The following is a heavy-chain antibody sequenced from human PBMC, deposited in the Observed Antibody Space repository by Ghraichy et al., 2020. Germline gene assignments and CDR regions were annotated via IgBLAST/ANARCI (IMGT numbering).Heavy chain of an antibody. CDR2: IDPSGTSV. V-gene: IGHV3-48*03. Sequence: GGSLRLSCAAFGFTFSSHHMNWVRQAPGKGLELVSYIDPSGTSVKYADSVKGRFTIARDNAKNSVYLQMNTLRAEDTAVYYCAVDPTIITSSSRFWGQGTVVAVSS. J-gene: IGHJ3*01. CDR3: AVDPTIITSSSRF. D-gene: IGHD5-12*01. CDR1: GFTFSSHH.